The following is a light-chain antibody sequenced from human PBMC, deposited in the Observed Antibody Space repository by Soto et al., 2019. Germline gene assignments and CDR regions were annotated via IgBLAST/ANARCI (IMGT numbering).Light chain of an antibody. J-gene: IGLJ1*01. CDR2: DVS. V-gene: IGLV2-14*03. CDR1: SSDVGNYNF. CDR3: CSYTTSSTYV. Sequence: QSALTQPASVSGSPGQSIAISCTRTSSDVGNYNFVSWYQQHPGKAPKLMIYDVSNRPSGISNRFSGSKSGNTASLTISGLQAEDEADYYCCSYTTSSTYVFGTGTKLTVL.